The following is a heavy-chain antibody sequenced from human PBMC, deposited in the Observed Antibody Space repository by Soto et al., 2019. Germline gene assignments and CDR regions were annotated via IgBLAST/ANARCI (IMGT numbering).Heavy chain of an antibody. CDR2: TSDDESRR. D-gene: IGHD3-10*01. J-gene: IGHJ4*02. Sequence: QVHLVESGGGVVQPGRSLRLSCAASGFTFSNYAMHWVRQAPGKGLEWMAITSDDESRRYYADSVRGRFTISRDNSKNTLHLEMNSLRDEDTAVFYCARGSGSGSFLIDYWGQGILVTVSS. CDR1: GFTFSNYA. CDR3: ARGSGSGSFLIDY. V-gene: IGHV3-30*04.